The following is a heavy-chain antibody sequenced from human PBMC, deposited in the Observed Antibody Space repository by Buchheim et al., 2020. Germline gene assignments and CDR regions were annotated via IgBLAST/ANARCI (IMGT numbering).Heavy chain of an antibody. CDR2: IYYSGNT. J-gene: IGHJ4*02. CDR3: ARHAARYYYDSSGPYYFDY. D-gene: IGHD3-22*01. CDR1: GGSISSYY. Sequence: QVQLQESGPGLVKPSETLSLTCTVPGGSISSYYWSWIRQPPGKGLEWIGYIYYSGNTNYNPSLKSRVTISVDTSKNQFSLKLSSVTAADTAVYYCARHAARYYYDSSGPYYFDYWGQGTL. V-gene: IGHV4-59*08.